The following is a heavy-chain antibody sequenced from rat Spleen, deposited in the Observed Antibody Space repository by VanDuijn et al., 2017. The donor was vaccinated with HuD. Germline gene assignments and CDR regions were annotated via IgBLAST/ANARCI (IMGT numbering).Heavy chain of an antibody. D-gene: IGHD1-11*01. Sequence: EVQVVESGGGIVQPGRSMKLSCAASGFTFSNYDMVWVRQAPTKGLKWVASISYDGSTPYYPDSVKGRFTISRDNAKSTLYLQMNSLRSEDTATYYCTAGGGYWDYWGQGVMVTVSS. V-gene: IGHV5-20*01. CDR1: GFTFSNYD. CDR2: ISYDGSTP. J-gene: IGHJ2*01. CDR3: TAGGGYWDY.